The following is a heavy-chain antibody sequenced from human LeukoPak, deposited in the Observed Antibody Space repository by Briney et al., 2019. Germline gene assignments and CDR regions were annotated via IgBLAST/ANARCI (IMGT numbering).Heavy chain of an antibody. CDR1: GYTFTGYY. Sequence: ASVKVSCKASGYTFTGYYMHWVRQAPGQGLEWMGWINPNSGGTNYAQKFQGRVAMTRDTSINTAYIELSRLRSDDTAVYYCARLCGAACYTPASDYWGQGTLVTVSS. J-gene: IGHJ4*02. D-gene: IGHD2-21*02. CDR2: INPNSGGT. V-gene: IGHV1-2*02. CDR3: ARLCGAACYTPASDY.